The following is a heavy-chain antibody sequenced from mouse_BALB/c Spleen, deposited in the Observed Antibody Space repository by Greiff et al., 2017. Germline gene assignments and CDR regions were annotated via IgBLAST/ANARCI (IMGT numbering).Heavy chain of an antibody. D-gene: IGHD2-4*01. CDR3: ARESDYGDY. CDR2: INSNGGST. V-gene: IGHV5-6-3*01. Sequence: DVHLVESGGGLVQPGGSLKLSCAASGFTFSIYGMSWVRQTPDKRLELVATINSNGGSTYYPDSVKGRFTISRDNAKNTLYLQMSSLKSEDTAMYYCARESDYGDYWGQGTTLTVSS. CDR1: GFTFSIYG. J-gene: IGHJ2*01.